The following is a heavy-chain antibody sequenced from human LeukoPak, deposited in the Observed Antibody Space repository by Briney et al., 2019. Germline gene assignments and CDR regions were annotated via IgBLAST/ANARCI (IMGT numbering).Heavy chain of an antibody. Sequence: PGGSLRLSCAASGFTFSSYAMSWVRQAPGKGLEWVSAISGSGGSTYYADSVKGRFTISRDNSKNTLYLQMNSLRAEDTAVYYCAKDYDFWSGYHYYFDYWGQGTLVTVSS. V-gene: IGHV3-23*01. CDR3: AKDYDFWSGYHYYFDY. CDR1: GFTFSSYA. D-gene: IGHD3-3*01. J-gene: IGHJ4*02. CDR2: ISGSGGST.